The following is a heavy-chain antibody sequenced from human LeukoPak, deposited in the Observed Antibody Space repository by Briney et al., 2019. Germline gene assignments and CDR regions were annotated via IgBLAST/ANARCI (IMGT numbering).Heavy chain of an antibody. J-gene: IGHJ5*02. Sequence: PSETLSLTCAVSGASISSGGYSWWWVRQPPGKGLEWIGYVFNSGTTYYNPSLNSRVTISVDMSKNQVSLKLRSVTAADTAVYYCARIVYGDYSNWFDPWGQGTLVTVSS. CDR2: VFNSGTT. D-gene: IGHD4-17*01. CDR1: GASISSGGYS. CDR3: ARIVYGDYSNWFDP. V-gene: IGHV4-30-4*07.